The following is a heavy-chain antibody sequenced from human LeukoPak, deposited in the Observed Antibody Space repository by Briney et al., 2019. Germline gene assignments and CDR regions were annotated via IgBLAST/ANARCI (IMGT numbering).Heavy chain of an antibody. Sequence: GGSLRLSCVPSGFTFSSYEMIWVRQAPGKGLEWVSYIGSSGDIIYYADSVKGRFTISRDNAKNSLYLQMNSLRAEDTAVYYCARATQRRRIAAVGIFDYWGQGTLVTVSS. CDR2: IGSSGDII. CDR1: GFTFSSYE. J-gene: IGHJ4*02. CDR3: ARATQRRRIAAVGIFDY. D-gene: IGHD6-13*01. V-gene: IGHV3-48*03.